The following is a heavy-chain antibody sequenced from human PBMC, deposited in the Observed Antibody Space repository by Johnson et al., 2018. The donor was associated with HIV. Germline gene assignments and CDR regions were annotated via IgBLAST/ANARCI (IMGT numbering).Heavy chain of an antibody. CDR3: ARDPGPQWELEATDAFDI. J-gene: IGHJ3*02. CDR2: INSDGSST. D-gene: IGHD1-26*01. V-gene: IGHV3-74*01. CDR1: GFTFDDYG. Sequence: MLLVESGGGVVQSGRSLRLSCAASGFTFDDYGMSWVRQAPGKGLEWVSRINSDGSSTSYADSVKGRFTISRDNAKNTLYLQMNSLRAEDTAVYYCARDPGPQWELEATDAFDIWGQGTMVTVSS.